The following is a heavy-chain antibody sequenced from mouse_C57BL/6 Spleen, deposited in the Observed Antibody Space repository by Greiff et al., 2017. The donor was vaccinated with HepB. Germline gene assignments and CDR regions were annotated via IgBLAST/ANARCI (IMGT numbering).Heavy chain of an antibody. J-gene: IGHJ3*01. CDR3: ARPHRSSYGFAY. V-gene: IGHV5-17*01. D-gene: IGHD1-1*01. CDR1: GFTFSDYG. CDR2: ISSGSSTT. Sequence: EVMLVESGGGLVKPGGSLKLSCAASGFTFSDYGMHWVRPAPEKGLEWVAYISSGSSTTYYADTVKGRFTISRDTAKNTLFLQMTSLRSEDTGMYYCARPHRSSYGFAYWGQGTLGTVSA.